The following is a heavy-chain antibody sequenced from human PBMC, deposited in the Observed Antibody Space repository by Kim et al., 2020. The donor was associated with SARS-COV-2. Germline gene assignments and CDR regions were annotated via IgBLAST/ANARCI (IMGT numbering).Heavy chain of an antibody. CDR1: GGSISNYY. Sequence: SETLSLTCTVSGGSISNYYWSWIRQPPGKGLEWIGYIYYTGSTNYNPSLKSRITISVDTSKNQFSLKLSSVTAADTAVYYCARTSYSGSYYGYFDYWGQGTLVTVSS. CDR3: ARTSYSGSYYGYFDY. D-gene: IGHD1-26*01. J-gene: IGHJ4*02. CDR2: IYYTGST. V-gene: IGHV4-59*13.